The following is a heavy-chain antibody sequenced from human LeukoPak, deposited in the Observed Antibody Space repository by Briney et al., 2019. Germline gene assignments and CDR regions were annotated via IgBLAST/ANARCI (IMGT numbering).Heavy chain of an antibody. J-gene: IGHJ5*01. CDR1: GGTFSNDA. D-gene: IGHD3/OR15-3a*01. CDR3: ERDLVCTVNCKDS. V-gene: IGHV1-69*04. CDR2: VIPTLGIA. Sequence: SVKVSCKASGGTFSNDAISWVRQAPGQGLEWMGRVIPTLGIALYAQRFKGRVTITADKSTSTAYMELSSLTFEDTAVYFCERDLVCTVNCKDSWGQGTLVTVSS.